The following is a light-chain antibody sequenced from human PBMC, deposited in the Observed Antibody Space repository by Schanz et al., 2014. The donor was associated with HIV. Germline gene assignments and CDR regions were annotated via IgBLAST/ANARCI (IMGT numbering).Light chain of an antibody. CDR2: DNT. V-gene: IGLV1-51*01. CDR3: GTWDSTLSAVV. J-gene: IGLJ2*01. CDR1: SSNIGSNS. Sequence: QSVLTQPPSVSAAPGQKVTISCSGSSSNIGSNSVAWYQQFPGTAPKVLIYDNTKRPSGIPDRFSGSKSGTSATLGITGLQTGDEADYYCGTWDSTLSAVVFGGGTKLTVL.